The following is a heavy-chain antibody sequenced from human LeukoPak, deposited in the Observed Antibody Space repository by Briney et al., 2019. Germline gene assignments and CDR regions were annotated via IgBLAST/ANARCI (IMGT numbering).Heavy chain of an antibody. J-gene: IGHJ3*02. CDR1: GYTFTSYD. V-gene: IGHV1-18*01. CDR2: ISAYNGNT. Sequence: GASVKASCKASGYTFTSYDISWVRQAPGQGLEWMGWISAYNGNTNYAQKLQGRVTMTTDTSTSTAYMELRSLRSDDTAVYYCARPLGFDWRNAFDIWGQGTMVIVSS. D-gene: IGHD3-9*01. CDR3: ARPLGFDWRNAFDI.